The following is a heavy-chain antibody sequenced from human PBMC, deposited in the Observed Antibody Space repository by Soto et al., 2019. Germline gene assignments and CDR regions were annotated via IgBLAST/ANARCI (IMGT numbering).Heavy chain of an antibody. Sequence: QVQLQESGPRLVEASQTLSLTCTVSNASITSSGYYWSWVRQPPGKRLEWIGYIYHSGSTFYSTSLQSRLTMSVDTSKNQFSLTLRSVTAADTAVYHCARMSGTYYVPAYWGQGTLVTVSS. CDR3: ARMSGTYYVPAY. V-gene: IGHV4-31*03. CDR2: IYHSGST. D-gene: IGHD1-26*01. J-gene: IGHJ4*02. CDR1: NASITSSGYY.